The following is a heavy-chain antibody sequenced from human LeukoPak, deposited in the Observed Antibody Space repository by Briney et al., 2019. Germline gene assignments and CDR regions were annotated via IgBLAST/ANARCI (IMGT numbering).Heavy chain of an antibody. CDR3: AIGGPVRGSGLQDYYMDV. D-gene: IGHD3-10*01. CDR2: IIPIFGTA. J-gene: IGHJ6*03. CDR1: GGTFSSYA. V-gene: IGHV1-69*13. Sequence: GASVKVSCKASGGTFSSYAISWVRQAPGQGLEWMGGIIPIFGTANYAQKFQGRVTITADESTSTAYMELSSLRPEDTAVYYCAIGGPVRGSGLQDYYMDVWGKGTTVTISS.